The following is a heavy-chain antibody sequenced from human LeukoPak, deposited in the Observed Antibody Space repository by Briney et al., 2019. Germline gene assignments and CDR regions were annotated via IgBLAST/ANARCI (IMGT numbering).Heavy chain of an antibody. CDR1: GFTVSSNY. Sequence: PGGSLRLSCAASGFTVSSNYMSWVRQAPGKGLEWVSVIYSGGSTYYADSVKGRFTISRDNSKNTLYLQMNSLRAEDTAVYHCATAYCGGDCYSKNAFDIWGQGTMVAVSS. J-gene: IGHJ3*02. V-gene: IGHV3-66*01. CDR2: IYSGGST. CDR3: ATAYCGGDCYSKNAFDI. D-gene: IGHD2-21*02.